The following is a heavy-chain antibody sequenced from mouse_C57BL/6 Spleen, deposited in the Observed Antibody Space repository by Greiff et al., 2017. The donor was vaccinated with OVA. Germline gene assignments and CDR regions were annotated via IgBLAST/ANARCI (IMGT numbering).Heavy chain of an antibody. CDR3: ARDLVPVGWFAY. CDR1: GYSITSGYY. J-gene: IGHJ3*01. CDR2: ISYDGSN. D-gene: IGHD1-1*02. V-gene: IGHV3-6*01. Sequence: ESGPGLVKPSQSLSLTCSVTGYSITSGYYWNWIRQFPGNKLEWMGYISYDGSNNYNPSLKNRISITRDTSKNQFFLKLNSVTTEDTATYYCARDLVPVGWFAYWGQGTLVTVSA.